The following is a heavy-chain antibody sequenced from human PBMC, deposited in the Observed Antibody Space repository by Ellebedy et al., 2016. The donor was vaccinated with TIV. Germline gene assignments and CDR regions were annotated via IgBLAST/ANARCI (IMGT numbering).Heavy chain of an antibody. J-gene: IGHJ4*02. V-gene: IGHV3-23*01. CDR1: GFTFSSYA. D-gene: IGHD2-15*01. CDR2: VTGSGSST. Sequence: PGGSLRLSCAASGFTFSSYAMSRVRQAPGKGLEWVSTVTGSGSSTYYADSVKGRFTISRDNSKNTLYLQMNSLGAEDTAVYYCAKDQGTLAVVAGTPAYRGYFDYWGQGTLVTVSS. CDR3: AKDQGTLAVVAGTPAYRGYFDY.